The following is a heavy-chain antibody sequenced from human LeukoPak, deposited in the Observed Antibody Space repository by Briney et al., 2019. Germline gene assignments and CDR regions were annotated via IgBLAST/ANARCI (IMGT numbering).Heavy chain of an antibody. CDR2: IYSGGST. V-gene: IGHV3-66*01. CDR3: ARVIAAAGTHFDY. CDR1: GFTVSSNY. Sequence: GGSLRLSCAASGFTVSSNYMSWVRQAPGKGLEWVSAIYSGGSTYYADSVKGRFTISRDNSKNTLYLQMNSLRAEDTAVYYCARVIAAAGTHFDYWGQGTLVTVSS. J-gene: IGHJ4*02. D-gene: IGHD6-13*01.